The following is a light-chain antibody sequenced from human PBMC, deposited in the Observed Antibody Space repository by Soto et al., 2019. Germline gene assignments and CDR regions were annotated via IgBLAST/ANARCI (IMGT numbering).Light chain of an antibody. CDR1: SSNTGSNY. Sequence: QSVLTQPPSASGTPGQRVTISCSGSSSNTGSNYVYWYQQLPGTAPKLLIDTNNQRPSGVPDRFSGSKSGTSASLAIRGLRSEDEANYYCAAWDDSLSGRVFGGWTKVTVL. J-gene: IGLJ2*01. CDR3: AAWDDSLSGRV. V-gene: IGLV1-47*01. CDR2: TNN.